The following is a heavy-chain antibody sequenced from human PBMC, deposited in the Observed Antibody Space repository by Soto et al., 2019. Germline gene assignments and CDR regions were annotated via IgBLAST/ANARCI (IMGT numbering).Heavy chain of an antibody. CDR2: INPSGGST. CDR1: GYTFTSYY. V-gene: IGHV1-46*01. Sequence: ASVKVSCKASGYTFTSYYMHWVRQAPGQGLEWMGIINPSGGSTSYAQKFQGRVTMTRDTSTSTAYMELSSLISEDTAVYYCARGAPSLELRHYWGQGTLVTVSS. J-gene: IGHJ4*02. CDR3: ARGAPSLELRHY. D-gene: IGHD1-7*01.